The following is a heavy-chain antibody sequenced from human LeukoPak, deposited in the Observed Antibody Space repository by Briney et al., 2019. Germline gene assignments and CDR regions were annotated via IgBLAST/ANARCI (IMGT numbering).Heavy chain of an antibody. Sequence: SETLSLTCAVYGGSFSGYYWSWIRQPPGKGLEWIGEINRSGSTNYNPSLKSRVTISVDTSKNQFSLKLSSVTAADTAVYYCARGPDYGDSDSPFDYWGQGTLVTVSS. V-gene: IGHV4-34*01. D-gene: IGHD4-17*01. J-gene: IGHJ4*02. CDR2: INRSGST. CDR3: ARGPDYGDSDSPFDY. CDR1: GGSFSGYY.